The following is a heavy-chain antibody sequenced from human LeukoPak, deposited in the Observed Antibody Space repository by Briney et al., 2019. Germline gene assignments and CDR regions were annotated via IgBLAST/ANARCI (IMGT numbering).Heavy chain of an antibody. J-gene: IGHJ6*02. Sequence: PGGSLRLSCAASGFTFSSYAMSWVRQAPGKGLEWVSAISGSGGSTYYADSVKGRFTISRDNSKNTLYLQMNSLRAEDTAVYYCASSPGGLWPHLNYYYYGMDVWGQGTTVTVSS. D-gene: IGHD5-18*01. V-gene: IGHV3-23*01. CDR3: ASSPGGLWPHLNYYYYGMDV. CDR1: GFTFSSYA. CDR2: ISGSGGST.